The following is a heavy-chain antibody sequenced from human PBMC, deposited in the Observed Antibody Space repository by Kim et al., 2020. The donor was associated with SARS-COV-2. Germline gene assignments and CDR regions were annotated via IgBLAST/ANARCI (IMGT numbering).Heavy chain of an antibody. V-gene: IGHV3-74*01. CDR3: TRGSAGSGYGWWFDP. J-gene: IGHJ5*02. Sequence: AYAVKGRFTVSRDNAKNTLYLQMNSLRAEDTAVYYCTRGSAGSGYGWWFDPWGQGALVTVS. D-gene: IGHD5-12*01.